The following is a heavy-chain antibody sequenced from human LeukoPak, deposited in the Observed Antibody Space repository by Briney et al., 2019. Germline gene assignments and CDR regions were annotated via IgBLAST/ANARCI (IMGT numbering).Heavy chain of an antibody. Sequence: GGSLRLSCAASGFTVSSNYMSWVRQAPGKGLEWVSFVSFDGRNKNYADSVRGRFTISRDNSKNTLYLQMNSATYEDTAVYFCVRIVGHTTTDFWGQGTIVTVSS. CDR2: VSFDGRNK. CDR1: GFTVSSNY. J-gene: IGHJ4*02. D-gene: IGHD1-26*01. CDR3: VRIVGHTTTDF. V-gene: IGHV3-30-3*01.